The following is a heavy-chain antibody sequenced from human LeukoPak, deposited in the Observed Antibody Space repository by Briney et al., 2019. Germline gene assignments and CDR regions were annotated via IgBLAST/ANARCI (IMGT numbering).Heavy chain of an antibody. J-gene: IGHJ4*02. CDR1: GGSFSGYY. CDR2: INHSGST. D-gene: IGHD3-22*01. CDR3: ARGGYYYDSSGYYRFDY. Sequence: PSETLSLTCAVYGGSFSGYYWSWIRQPPGKGLEWIGEINHSGSTNYNPSLKSRVTMSVDTSKNQFSLKLSSVTAADTAVYYCARGGYYYDSSGYYRFDYWGQGTLVTVSS. V-gene: IGHV4-34*01.